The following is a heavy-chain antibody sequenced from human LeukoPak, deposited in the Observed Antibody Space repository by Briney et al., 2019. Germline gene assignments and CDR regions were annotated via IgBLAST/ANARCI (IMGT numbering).Heavy chain of an antibody. CDR2: ISSSGNTI. Sequence: GGSLRLSCAASGFTFSDYYMSWIRQAPGEGLEWVSYISSSGNTIYYADPVKGRFTISRDNAKNSLYLQMNSLRAEDTAVYYCACHYYGSLNVDYWGQGTLVTVSS. CDR1: GFTFSDYY. V-gene: IGHV3-11*04. D-gene: IGHD3-10*01. J-gene: IGHJ4*02. CDR3: ACHYYGSLNVDY.